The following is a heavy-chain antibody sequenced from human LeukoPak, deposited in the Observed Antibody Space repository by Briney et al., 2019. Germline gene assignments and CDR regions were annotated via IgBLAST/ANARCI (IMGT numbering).Heavy chain of an antibody. Sequence: ASVKVSCKASGHTFTDYYIHWVRQAPGQGPEWMGWINPNGGGTKYAQKFQDRVTMTRDTSISTAYLELSGLRSDDTAVYYCATYTSAIQYFLYWGLGTLVTVSS. CDR1: GHTFTDYY. CDR3: ATYTSAIQYFLY. J-gene: IGHJ4*02. V-gene: IGHV1-2*02. D-gene: IGHD6-19*01. CDR2: INPNGGGT.